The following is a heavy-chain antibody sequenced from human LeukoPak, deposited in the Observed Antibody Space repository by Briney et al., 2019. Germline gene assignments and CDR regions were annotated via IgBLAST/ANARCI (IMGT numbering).Heavy chain of an antibody. CDR3: AREEVGSGSYPNWFDP. CDR1: GFIFSSCG. CDR2: IRYDGSNK. Sequence: GGSLRLSCAASGFIFSSCGMHWVRQAPGKGLEWVAFIRYDGSNKQYADSVKGRFTISRDNSENTLYLQMNRLRSDDTAVYYCAREEVGSGSYPNWFDPWGQGTLVTVSS. J-gene: IGHJ5*02. V-gene: IGHV3-30*02. D-gene: IGHD3-10*01.